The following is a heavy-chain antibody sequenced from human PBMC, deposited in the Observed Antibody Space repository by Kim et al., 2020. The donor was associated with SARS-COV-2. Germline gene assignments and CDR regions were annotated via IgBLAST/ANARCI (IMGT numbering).Heavy chain of an antibody. CDR2: IAASSNYI. Sequence: GGSLRLSCVASGFAFKNYMINWVRQAPGKGLEWVASIAASSNYIHYADSVKGRFTISRDNAENSLYLQMYGLRGDDTAVYYCAVIGGGQFDYWGQGAL. CDR3: AVIGGGQFDY. V-gene: IGHV3-21*01. D-gene: IGHD3-16*01. J-gene: IGHJ4*02. CDR1: GFAFKNYM.